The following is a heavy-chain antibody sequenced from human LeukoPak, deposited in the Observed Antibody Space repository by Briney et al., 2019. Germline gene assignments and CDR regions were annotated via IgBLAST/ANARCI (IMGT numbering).Heavy chain of an antibody. CDR2: ISGSGDST. V-gene: IGHV3-23*01. J-gene: IGHJ5*02. D-gene: IGHD6-13*01. CDR1: GFTFSSYA. Sequence: GGSLRLSCAASGFTFSSYAMSWVRQAPGKGLEWVSAISGSGDSTYYADSVKGRFTISRDNSKNTLYLQMNSLRAEDTAVYYCAKDSSSWYSNWFDPWGQGTLVTVSS. CDR3: AKDSSSWYSNWFDP.